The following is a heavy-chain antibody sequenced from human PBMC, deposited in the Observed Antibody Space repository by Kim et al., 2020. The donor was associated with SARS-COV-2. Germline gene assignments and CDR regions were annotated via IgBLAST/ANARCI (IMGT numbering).Heavy chain of an antibody. CDR2: IYYSGST. D-gene: IGHD6-13*01. CDR3: ARDRGSSWYIHHAFDI. V-gene: IGHV4-59*01. J-gene: IGHJ3*02. Sequence: SETLSLTCTVSGGSISSYYWSWIRQPPGKGLEWIGYIYYSGSTNYNPSLKSRVTISVDTSKNQFSLKLSSVTAVDTAVYYCARDRGSSWYIHHAFDIWGQGTMVTVSS. CDR1: GGSISSYY.